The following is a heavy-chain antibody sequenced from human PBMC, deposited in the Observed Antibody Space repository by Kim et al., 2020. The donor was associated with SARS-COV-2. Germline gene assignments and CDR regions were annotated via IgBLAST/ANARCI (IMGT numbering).Heavy chain of an antibody. CDR2: IFSGDST. Sequence: GGSLRLSCAASGFTVSSNYMTWVRQAPGKGLEWVSVIFSGDSTDYADSVKGRFIISRDHSKNTLYLQMNSLRAEDTAVYYCAAYGSESYYPNWGQGPLVT. CDR1: GFTVSSNY. V-gene: IGHV3-53*01. J-gene: IGHJ4*02. CDR3: AAYGSESYYPN. D-gene: IGHD3-10*01.